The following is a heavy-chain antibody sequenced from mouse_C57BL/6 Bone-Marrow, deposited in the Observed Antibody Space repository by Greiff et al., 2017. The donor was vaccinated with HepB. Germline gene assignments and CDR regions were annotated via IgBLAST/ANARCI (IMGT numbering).Heavy chain of an antibody. CDR2: IYPGNSDT. D-gene: IGHD1-1*01. CDR3: TLFITTPFDY. J-gene: IGHJ2*01. CDR1: GYTFTSYW. V-gene: IGHV1-5*01. Sequence: VQLQQSGTVLARPGASVKMSCKTSGYTFTSYWMHWVNQRPGQGLEWIGAIYPGNSDTSYNQKFKGKAKLTAVTSASTAYMELSSLTNEDSAVYYCTLFITTPFDYWGQGTTLTVSS.